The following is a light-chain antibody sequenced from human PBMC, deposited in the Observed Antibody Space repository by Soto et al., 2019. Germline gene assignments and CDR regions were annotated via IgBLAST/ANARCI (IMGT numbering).Light chain of an antibody. Sequence: EIVLTQSPGTLSLSPGERATLSCRASQSVSSSYLAWYQQKPGQAPRLLIYGASSRATGIPDRFSGSGSGTDFTLTISRLEPEDFAVYYCKQYGSXRGTFGQGTKV. V-gene: IGKV3-20*01. J-gene: IGKJ1*01. CDR3: KQYGSXRGT. CDR1: QSVSSSY. CDR2: GAS.